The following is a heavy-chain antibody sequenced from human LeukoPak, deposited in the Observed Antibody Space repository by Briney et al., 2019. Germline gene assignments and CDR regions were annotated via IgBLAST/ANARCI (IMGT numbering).Heavy chain of an antibody. J-gene: IGHJ5*02. CDR2: FDPEDGET. V-gene: IGHV1-24*01. CDR3: ATSKDYYDSNRFDP. CDR1: GYTLTELS. D-gene: IGHD3-22*01. Sequence: ASVKVSCKVSGYTLTELSMHWVGQAPGKGLAWMGGFDPEDGETIYAQKFQGRVTMTEDTSTDTAYMELSSLRSEDTAVYYCATSKDYYDSNRFDPWGQGTLVTVSS.